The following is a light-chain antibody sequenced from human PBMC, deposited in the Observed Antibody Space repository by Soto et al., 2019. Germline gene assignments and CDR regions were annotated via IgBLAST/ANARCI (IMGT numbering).Light chain of an antibody. Sequence: DIQMTQSPSSLSASVGDRVTITCRASQNITNYLNWYQQKSGEAPKLLIYTASSLQSGVPARVSGSGSGTEFILTISSLQPEDFATYYCQQSYSVPLTFGGGTKVDIK. V-gene: IGKV1-39*01. CDR1: QNITNY. CDR3: QQSYSVPLT. J-gene: IGKJ4*01. CDR2: TAS.